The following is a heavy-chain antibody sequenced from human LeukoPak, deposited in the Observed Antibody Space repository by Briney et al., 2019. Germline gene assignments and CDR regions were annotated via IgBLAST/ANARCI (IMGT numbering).Heavy chain of an antibody. D-gene: IGHD2-2*02. J-gene: IGHJ4*02. CDR2: ISGSGGTA. CDR1: GFTFSIYA. CDR3: AKESPYTSPRNYYFDY. V-gene: IGHV3-23*01. Sequence: GGSLRLSCAASGFTFSIYAMSWVRQAPGKGLEWVSAISGSGGTAYYADSVKGRFTISRDNSKNTVYLQMNSLRAEDTAIYYCAKESPYTSPRNYYFDYWGQGALVTVSS.